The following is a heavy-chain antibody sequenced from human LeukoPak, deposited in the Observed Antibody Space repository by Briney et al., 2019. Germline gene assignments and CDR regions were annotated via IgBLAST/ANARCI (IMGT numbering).Heavy chain of an antibody. CDR2: ISSSGSTI. D-gene: IGHD6-19*01. CDR3: ARIEYSSGWVPFDY. V-gene: IGHV3-48*03. J-gene: IGHJ4*02. CDR1: GFTFSSYE. Sequence: SGGSLRLSCAASGFTFSSYEMNWVRQAPGKGLEWVSYISSSGSTIYYADSVKGRFTISRDNAKNSLYLQMNSLRAEDTAVYYCARIEYSSGWVPFDYWGQGTLVTVSS.